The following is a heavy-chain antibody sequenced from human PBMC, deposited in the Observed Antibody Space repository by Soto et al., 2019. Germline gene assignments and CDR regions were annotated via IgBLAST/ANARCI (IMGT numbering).Heavy chain of an antibody. V-gene: IGHV4-61*03. CDR2: ISSSGTI. CDR1: GGSISSGGYY. CDR3: ARDRKLVIPGNYYYYGMDV. D-gene: IGHD3-9*01. J-gene: IGHJ6*02. Sequence: SETLSLTCTVSGGSISSGGYYWTWIRQPPGKGLEWIGYISSSGTINYNSSLKSRVTISLDTSRNHFSLKLSSVTAADTAVYFCARDRKLVIPGNYYYYGMDVWGQGTTVTVSS.